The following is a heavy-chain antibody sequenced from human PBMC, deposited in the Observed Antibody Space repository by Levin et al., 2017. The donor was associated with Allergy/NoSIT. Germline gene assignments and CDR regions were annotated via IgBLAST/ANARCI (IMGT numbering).Heavy chain of an antibody. CDR2: ISYDGSNE. CDR1: GFTFNSYA. J-gene: IGHJ4*02. CDR3: ARPKGLGSSGYYNPNFDY. D-gene: IGHD3-22*01. Sequence: GESLKISCAASGFTFNSYAMHWVRQAPGKGLEWVAVISYDGSNEYYADSVKGRFTISRDNSKNTLYLQMNSLRAEDTAVYYCARPKGLGSSGYYNPNFDYWGQGTLVTVSS. V-gene: IGHV3-30-3*01.